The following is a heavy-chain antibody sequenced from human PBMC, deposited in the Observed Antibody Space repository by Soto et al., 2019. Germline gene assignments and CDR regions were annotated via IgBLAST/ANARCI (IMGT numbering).Heavy chain of an antibody. CDR3: ARGSHYLGDYSDY. J-gene: IGHJ4*02. CDR1: GYTFTSYY. D-gene: IGHD3-10*01. Sequence: QVQLVQSGAEVKKPGASVKVSCKASGYTFTSYYMHWVRQAPGQGLEWMAIINPSGGSTSYAQKFEGRVTMTKDTSTSTFYMELSRLRSEDTGVYYCARGSHYLGDYSDYWGQGTLVTVSS. V-gene: IGHV1-46*01. CDR2: INPSGGST.